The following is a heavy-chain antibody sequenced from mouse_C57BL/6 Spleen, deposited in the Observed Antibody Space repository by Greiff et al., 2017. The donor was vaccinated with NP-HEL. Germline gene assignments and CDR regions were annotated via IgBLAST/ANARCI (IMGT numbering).Heavy chain of an antibody. D-gene: IGHD1-1*01. CDR2: INPSTGGT. Sequence: VQLQQSGPELVKPGASVKISCKASGYSFTGYYMHWVKQSSEKSLEWIGEINPSTGGTSYNQKFKGKATLTVDTSSSTAYMQLKSLTSEDSTVYYCARGGYYGSSHYFDYWGQGTTLTVSS. V-gene: IGHV1-43*01. CDR1: GYSFTGYY. CDR3: ARGGYYGSSHYFDY. J-gene: IGHJ2*01.